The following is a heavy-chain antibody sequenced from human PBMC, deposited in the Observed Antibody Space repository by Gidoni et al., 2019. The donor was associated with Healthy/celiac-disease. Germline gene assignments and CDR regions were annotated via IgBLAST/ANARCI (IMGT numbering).Heavy chain of an antibody. J-gene: IGHJ4*02. CDR3: ARGSREQLVPHFDY. CDR1: GSSISSYY. CDR2: IYYSGST. D-gene: IGHD6-6*01. V-gene: IGHV4-59*01. Sequence: QVQLQASGPGLVKPSETLSLTCTVSGSSISSYYWSWIRQPPGKGLEWIGYIYYSGSTNYNPSLKSRVTISVDTSKNQFSLKLSSVTAADTAVYYCARGSREQLVPHFDYWGQGTLVTVSS.